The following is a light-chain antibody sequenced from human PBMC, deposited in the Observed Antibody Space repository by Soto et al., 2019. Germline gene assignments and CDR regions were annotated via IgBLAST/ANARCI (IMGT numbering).Light chain of an antibody. V-gene: IGKV3-11*01. CDR2: DAS. CDR1: QSVSSY. Sequence: EIVMTQSPATLSLSPGERATLSCRASQSVSSYLAWYQQKPGQAPRLLIYDASNRATGIPARFSGSGSGTEFTLTISSLESEDFAVYYCQQCNNWLSCTFGQGTRLEIK. CDR3: QQCNNWLSCT. J-gene: IGKJ5*01.